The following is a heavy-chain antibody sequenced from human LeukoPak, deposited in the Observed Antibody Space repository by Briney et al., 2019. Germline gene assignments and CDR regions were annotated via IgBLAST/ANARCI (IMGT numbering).Heavy chain of an antibody. Sequence: PSETLSLTCTVSGGSVSSGSYYWRWIRQPPGKGLEWIGYIYYSGSTNYNPSLKSRVTISVDTSKNQFSLKLSSVTAADTAVYYCARAAIAATYYYYYYMDVWGKGTTVTVSS. CDR1: GGSVSSGSYY. J-gene: IGHJ6*03. D-gene: IGHD6-13*01. V-gene: IGHV4-61*01. CDR2: IYYSGST. CDR3: ARAAIAATYYYYYYMDV.